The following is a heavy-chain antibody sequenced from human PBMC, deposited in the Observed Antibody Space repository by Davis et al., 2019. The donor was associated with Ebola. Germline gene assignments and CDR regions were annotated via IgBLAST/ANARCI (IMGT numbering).Heavy chain of an antibody. CDR3: TIAAADIDY. Sequence: GESLKISCVASGFNFNNAWMRWVRQAPGKGLEWVGRIRSKANSYATAYAASVKGRFTISRDDSKNTAYLQMNSLKTEDTAVYYCTIAAADIDYWGQGTLVTVSS. CDR2: IRSKANSYAT. CDR1: GFNFNNAW. D-gene: IGHD6-13*01. J-gene: IGHJ4*02. V-gene: IGHV3-73*01.